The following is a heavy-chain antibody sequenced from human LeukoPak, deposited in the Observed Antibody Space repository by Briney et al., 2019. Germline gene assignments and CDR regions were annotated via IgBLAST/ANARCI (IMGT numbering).Heavy chain of an antibody. CDR3: ASTISCLL. CDR1: GLTFSSHR. Sequence: GRSLRLSCAASGLTFSSHRMHWVRQAPGKGLVWVSRINSDGSSTTYADSVKGRFTISRDNAKNMLYLQMKSLRAEDTAVYYCASTISCLLWGQGTLVTVSP. V-gene: IGHV3-74*01. J-gene: IGHJ4*02. CDR2: INSDGSST. D-gene: IGHD2-15*01.